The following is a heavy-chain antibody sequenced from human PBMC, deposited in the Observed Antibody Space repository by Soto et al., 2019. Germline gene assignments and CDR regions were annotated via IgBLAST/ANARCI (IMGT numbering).Heavy chain of an antibody. CDR2: IIPIFGTA. CDR1: GGTFSSYA. D-gene: IGHD3-16*01. J-gene: IGHJ5*02. V-gene: IGHV1-69*13. Sequence: GASVKVSCKASGGTFSSYAISWVRQAPGQGLEWMGGIIPIFGTANYAQKFQGRVTITADESTSTAYMELSSLRSEDPAVYYCARDQNPTLSWFDPWGQGTLVTVSS. CDR3: ARDQNPTLSWFDP.